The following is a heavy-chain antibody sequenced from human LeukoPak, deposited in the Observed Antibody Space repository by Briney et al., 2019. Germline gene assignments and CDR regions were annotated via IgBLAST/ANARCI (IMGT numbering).Heavy chain of an antibody. CDR1: GFTFDDYA. Sequence: GGSLRLSCAASGFTFDDYAMHWVRQAPGKGLVWVSRINSDGSSTSYADSVKGRFTISRDNAKNTLYLQMNSLRAEDTAVYYCATSGSYSSSWPYDYWGQGTLVTVSS. CDR2: INSDGSST. J-gene: IGHJ4*02. V-gene: IGHV3-74*01. D-gene: IGHD6-13*01. CDR3: ATSGSYSSSWPYDY.